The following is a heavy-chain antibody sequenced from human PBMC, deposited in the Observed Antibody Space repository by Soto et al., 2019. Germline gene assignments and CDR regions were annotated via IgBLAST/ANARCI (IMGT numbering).Heavy chain of an antibody. CDR2: IYYSGST. CDR1: GGSISSYY. Sequence: SETLSLTCTVSGGSISSYYWSWIRQPPGKGLEWIGYIYYSGSTNYNPSLKSRVTISVDTSKNQFSLKLSSVTAADTAVYYCARGMLRGWFDPWGQRTLVTVSS. CDR3: ARGMLRGWFDP. D-gene: IGHD3-10*02. J-gene: IGHJ5*02. V-gene: IGHV4-59*01.